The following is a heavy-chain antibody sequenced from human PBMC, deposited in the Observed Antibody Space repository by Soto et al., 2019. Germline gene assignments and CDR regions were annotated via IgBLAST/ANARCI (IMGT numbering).Heavy chain of an antibody. CDR3: AHSPHNWNYAGFDY. Sequence: QITLKESGPTLVKPTQTLTLTCTFSGFSLSTSGVNVGWFRQPPGKALEWLAIIHWDDNKRYSPSLNNRATITKDTSKNQVALTMTNMDPVDTGTHYSAHSPHNWNYAGFDYLGQGTLVTVSS. V-gene: IGHV2-5*02. J-gene: IGHJ4*02. CDR2: IHWDDNK. D-gene: IGHD1-7*01. CDR1: GFSLSTSGVN.